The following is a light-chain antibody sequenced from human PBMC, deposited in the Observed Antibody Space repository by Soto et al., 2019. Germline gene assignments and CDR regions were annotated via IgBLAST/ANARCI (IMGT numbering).Light chain of an antibody. CDR2: DAS. CDR1: QSISSW. Sequence: DIQMTQSPSTPSASVGDRVTITCRASQSISSWLAWYQQKPGKAPKLLIYDASSLESGVPSRFSGSGSGTEFTLTISSLQPDDFATYYCQQYNSYSYTFGQGTKLEIK. CDR3: QQYNSYSYT. V-gene: IGKV1-5*01. J-gene: IGKJ2*01.